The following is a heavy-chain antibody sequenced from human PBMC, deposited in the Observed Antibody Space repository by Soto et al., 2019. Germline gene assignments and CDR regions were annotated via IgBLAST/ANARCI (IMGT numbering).Heavy chain of an antibody. D-gene: IGHD3-22*01. CDR1: GGPFSSYA. CDR2: FIPIFGTA. CDR3: AGHSSGVPGYYYGMDV. J-gene: IGHJ6*02. Sequence: QVQLVQSGAEVKKPGSSVKVSCKASGGPFSSYAISWVRQAPGQGLEWMGGFIPIFGTASYALNFQGRVTITADESTSTAYMELSSLRSEDTALYYCAGHSSGVPGYYYGMDVWGQGPTVTVTS. V-gene: IGHV1-69*12.